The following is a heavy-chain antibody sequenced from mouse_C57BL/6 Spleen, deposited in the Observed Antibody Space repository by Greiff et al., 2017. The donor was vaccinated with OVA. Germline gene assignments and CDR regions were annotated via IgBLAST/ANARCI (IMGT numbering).Heavy chain of an antibody. J-gene: IGHJ3*01. D-gene: IGHD3-2*02. CDR2: INPSNGGT. CDR3: AREETAQATFAY. V-gene: IGHV1-53*01. CDR1: GYTFTSYW. Sequence: QVQLQQPGTELVKPGASVKLSCKASGYTFTSYWMHWVKQRPGQGLEWIGNINPSNGGTNYNEKFKSKATLTVDKASSTAYMQLSSLTSEDSAVYYCAREETAQATFAYWGQGTLVTVSA.